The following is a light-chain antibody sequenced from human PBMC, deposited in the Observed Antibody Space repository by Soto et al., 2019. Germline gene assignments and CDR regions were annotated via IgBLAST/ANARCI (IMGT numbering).Light chain of an antibody. CDR3: SSYTSGSTLV. CDR2: EVS. V-gene: IGLV2-14*01. CDR1: TSDVGGYNY. Sequence: QSVLTQPASVSGSPGQSITISCTGTTSDVGGYNYVSWYQHHPDKAPKLMIYEVSNRPSGVSNRFSGSKSGSTASLTISGLQTADEADYYCSSYTSGSTLVFGTGTKVTVL. J-gene: IGLJ1*01.